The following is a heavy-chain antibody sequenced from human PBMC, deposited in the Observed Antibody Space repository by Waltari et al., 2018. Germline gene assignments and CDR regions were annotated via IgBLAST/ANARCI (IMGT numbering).Heavy chain of an antibody. Sequence: VQLVESGGGLVQPGGSLRLSCAASGFTFSSYWMHWVRQAPGKGLVWVSRINTDGSSTSYADSVKGRFTISRDNAKNTLYLQMNSLRADDTAVYYCARDPLTGGYFDLWGRGTLVTVSS. CDR3: ARDPLTGGYFDL. D-gene: IGHD3-9*01. CDR1: GFTFSSYW. CDR2: INTDGSST. V-gene: IGHV3-74*01. J-gene: IGHJ2*01.